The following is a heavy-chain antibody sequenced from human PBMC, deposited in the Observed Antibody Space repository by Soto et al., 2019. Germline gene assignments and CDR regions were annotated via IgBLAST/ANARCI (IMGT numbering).Heavy chain of an antibody. CDR1: GGTFSSYA. V-gene: IGHV1-69*13. J-gene: IGHJ4*02. D-gene: IGHD6-19*01. CDR3: ARDGIGVVAGTGHYYFDY. CDR2: IIPTFGTA. Sequence: SVKVSCKASGGTFSSYAISWVRQAPGQGLEWMGGIIPTFGTANYAQKFQGRVTITADESTSTAYMELSSLRSEDTAVYYCARDGIGVVAGTGHYYFDYWGQGTLVTVSS.